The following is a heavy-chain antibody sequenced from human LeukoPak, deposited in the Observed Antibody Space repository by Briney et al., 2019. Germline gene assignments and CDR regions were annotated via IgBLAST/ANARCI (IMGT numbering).Heavy chain of an antibody. CDR3: ARGGGVDP. CDR1: GGSISSSSYY. Sequence: SETLSLTCTVSGGSISSSSYYWGWIRQPPGKGLEWIGSIYYSGSTYYNPSLKSRVTISVDTSKNQFSLKLSSVTAAGTAVYYCARGGGVDPWGQGTLVTVSS. J-gene: IGHJ5*02. D-gene: IGHD3-16*01. V-gene: IGHV4-39*01. CDR2: IYYSGST.